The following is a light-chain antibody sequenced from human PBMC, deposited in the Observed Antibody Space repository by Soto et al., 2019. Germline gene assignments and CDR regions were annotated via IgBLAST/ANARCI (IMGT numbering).Light chain of an antibody. CDR2: EVS. J-gene: IGLJ1*01. V-gene: IGLV2-8*01. Sequence: LTQPPSASGSPGQSVTISCTGTSSDVGGYNYVSWYQQHPGKAPKLMIYEVSKRPSGVPDRFSGSKSGNTASLTVSGLQAEYEADYYCSSYAGSNEGVFGTGT. CDR3: SSYAGSNEGV. CDR1: SSDVGGYNY.